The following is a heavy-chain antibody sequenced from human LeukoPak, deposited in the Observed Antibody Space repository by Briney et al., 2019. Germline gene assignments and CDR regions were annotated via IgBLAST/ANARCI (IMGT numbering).Heavy chain of an antibody. Sequence: GESLKISCKGSGYSFTSYWIGWVRQMPGKGLEWMGIIYPGDSDTRYSPSFQGQVTISADKSISTAYLQWSSLKASDTAMYYCARQPYSGYDLFYGMDVWGQGTTVTVS. J-gene: IGHJ6*02. CDR3: ARQPYSGYDLFYGMDV. CDR1: GYSFTSYW. CDR2: IYPGDSDT. D-gene: IGHD5-12*01. V-gene: IGHV5-51*01.